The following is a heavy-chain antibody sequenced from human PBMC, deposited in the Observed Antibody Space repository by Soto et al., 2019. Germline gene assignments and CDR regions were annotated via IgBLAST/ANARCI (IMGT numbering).Heavy chain of an antibody. D-gene: IGHD6-19*01. J-gene: IGHJ6*02. CDR3: ARVTVAGRMDV. Sequence: QVQLQESGPGLVKPSETLSLTCTVSGGSISSYYWSWIRQPPGKGLEWLGYIYYSGSTNYNPSLKSRVTISVDTSKNQFSLRLSSVTAADAAVYYCARVTVAGRMDVWGQGTTVTVSS. V-gene: IGHV4-59*01. CDR2: IYYSGST. CDR1: GGSISSYY.